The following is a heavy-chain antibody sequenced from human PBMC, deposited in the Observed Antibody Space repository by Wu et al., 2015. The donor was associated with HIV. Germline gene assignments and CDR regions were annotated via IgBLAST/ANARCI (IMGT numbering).Heavy chain of an antibody. CDR1: GYIFTSYG. CDR3: ARDSTGSTVTTFYYYYGMDV. CDR2: ISAYNGNT. V-gene: IGHV1-18*01. J-gene: IGHJ6*02. D-gene: IGHD4-17*01. Sequence: QVQLVQSGAEVKKPGASVKVSCKASGYIFTSYGINWVRQAPGQGLEWMGWISAYNGNTKYAQKLQGRVTMTTDTSTSTAYMELRSLRSDDTAVYYCARDSTGSTVTTFYYYYGMDVWGQGTTVTV.